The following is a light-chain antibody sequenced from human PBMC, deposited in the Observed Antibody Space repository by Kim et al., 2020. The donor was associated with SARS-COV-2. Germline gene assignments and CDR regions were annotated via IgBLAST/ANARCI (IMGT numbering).Light chain of an antibody. CDR3: TVCDIRSDQRV. CDR2: SDS. Sequence: PGQKARITCAGDELGSKTVHWYQQKPGQAPVPVTYSDSDRPSAIPERFCGSTAGNTATLPISRVEAGDEADYYCTVCDIRSDQRVFGGG. V-gene: IGLV3-21*04. CDR1: ELGSKT. J-gene: IGLJ3*02.